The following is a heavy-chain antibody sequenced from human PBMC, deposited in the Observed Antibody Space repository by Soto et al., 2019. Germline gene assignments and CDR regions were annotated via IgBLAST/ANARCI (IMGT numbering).Heavy chain of an antibody. D-gene: IGHD2-15*01. Sequence: GGSLRLSCEASGFSFSSYAMSWVRQAPGKGLEWVSTISVSGHSPSYADSAKGRFTISRDNAKNSLYLQMNSLRAEDTAVYYCARERCSGGSCSYYYYYGMDVWGQGTTVTVSS. V-gene: IGHV3-23*01. CDR1: GFSFSSYA. CDR3: ARERCSGGSCSYYYYYGMDV. J-gene: IGHJ6*02. CDR2: ISVSGHSP.